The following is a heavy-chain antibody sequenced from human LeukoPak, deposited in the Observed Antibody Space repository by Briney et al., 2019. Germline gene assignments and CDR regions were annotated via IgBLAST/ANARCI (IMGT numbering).Heavy chain of an antibody. CDR3: ARPLGYSYGYGLFDP. Sequence: GGSLRLSCAASGFTVSSNYMSWVRQAPGKGLEWVSVIYSGGSTYYADSVKGRFTISRDNSKNTLYLQMNSLRAEDTAVYYCARPLGYSYGYGLFDPWGQGTLVTVSS. D-gene: IGHD5-18*01. V-gene: IGHV3-66*04. CDR1: GFTVSSNY. CDR2: IYSGGST. J-gene: IGHJ5*02.